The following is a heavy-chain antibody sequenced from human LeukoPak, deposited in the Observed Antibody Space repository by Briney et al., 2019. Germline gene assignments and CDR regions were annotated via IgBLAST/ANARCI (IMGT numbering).Heavy chain of an antibody. CDR1: GFTFSSYA. D-gene: IGHD3-22*01. CDR2: ISSSSSYI. V-gene: IGHV3-21*01. CDR3: AKGPPGGGYRRTTRGTDAFDI. Sequence: GGSLRLSCAASGFTFSSYAMSWVRQAPGKGLEWVSSISSSSSYIYYADSVKGRFTISRDNAKNSLYLQMNSLRAEDTAVYYCAKGPPGGGYRRTTRGTDAFDIWGQGTMVTVSS. J-gene: IGHJ3*02.